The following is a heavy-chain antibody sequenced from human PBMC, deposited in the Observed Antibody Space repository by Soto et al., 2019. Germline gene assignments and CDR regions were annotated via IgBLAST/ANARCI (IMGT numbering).Heavy chain of an antibody. CDR2: ISTYNGNT. CDR1: GGTFSSYA. Sequence: QVQLVQSGAEAKKPGSSVKVSCKTSGGTFSSYAISWVRQAPGQGLEWMGWISTYNGNTNYAQKLQGRVTMTTDTSTSTAYMELRSLRSDDTAVYYCARSGSGAAYYYHGLDVWGQGTTVTVSS. V-gene: IGHV1-18*01. D-gene: IGHD6-25*01. J-gene: IGHJ6*02. CDR3: ARSGSGAAYYYHGLDV.